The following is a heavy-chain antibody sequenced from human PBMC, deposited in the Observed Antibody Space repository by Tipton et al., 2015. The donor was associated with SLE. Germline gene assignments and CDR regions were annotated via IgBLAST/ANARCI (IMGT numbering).Heavy chain of an antibody. CDR1: DYSISSGYY. Sequence: PGLVKPSETLSLTCAVSDYSISSGYYWGWIRQPPGKGLEWIGSIYHSGSTYYNPSLKSRVTISVDTSKNQFSLKVSSVTAGDTAVYYCARAREHYEIWSGYYMWGQGTLVTVSS. J-gene: IGHJ4*02. D-gene: IGHD3-3*01. V-gene: IGHV4-38-2*01. CDR2: IYHSGST. CDR3: ARAREHYEIWSGYYM.